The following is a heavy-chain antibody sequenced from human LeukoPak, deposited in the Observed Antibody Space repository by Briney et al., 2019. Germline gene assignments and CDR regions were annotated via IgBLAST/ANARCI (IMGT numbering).Heavy chain of an antibody. J-gene: IGHJ4*02. CDR2: ISYDGSNK. V-gene: IGHV3-30-3*01. D-gene: IGHD6-25*01. Sequence: GRSLRLSCAASGFTFSSYAMHWVRQAPGKGLEWVAVISYDGSNKYYADSVKGRFTISRDNSKNTLYLQMNSLRAEDTAVYYCARVYSSGWPFDYWGQGTLVTVSS. CDR3: ARVYSSGWPFDY. CDR1: GFTFSSYA.